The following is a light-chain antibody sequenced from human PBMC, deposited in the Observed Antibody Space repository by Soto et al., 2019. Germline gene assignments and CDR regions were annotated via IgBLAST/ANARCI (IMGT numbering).Light chain of an antibody. J-gene: IGKJ4*02. CDR2: EAS. V-gene: IGKV1-5*03. CDR3: QHYNSYSEA. Sequence: DIQMTQSPSSLSASVGDRATITCLASQSISSYLYWYQQKPEEAPKLLIDEASTANSGVPSRFSGSGSRTEFTLTISSLQPDDFATYYCQHYNSYSEAFGGGTKVDNK. CDR1: QSISSY.